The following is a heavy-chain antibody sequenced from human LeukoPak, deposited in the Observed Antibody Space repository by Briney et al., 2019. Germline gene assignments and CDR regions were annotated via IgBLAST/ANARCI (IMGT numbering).Heavy chain of an antibody. V-gene: IGHV3-74*01. CDR1: GFTFSTYW. J-gene: IGHJ4*02. CDR2: ITSDGSRT. CDR3: VREDRGGSGSYY. Sequence: GGSLRLSCAAAGFTFSTYWMQWVRQVPGKGLVWVSRITSDGSRTNYADSVKGRFTISRDNAKNTLYLQMNSLRVEGTAVYYCVREDRGGSGSYYWGQGTLVSVSS. D-gene: IGHD3-10*01.